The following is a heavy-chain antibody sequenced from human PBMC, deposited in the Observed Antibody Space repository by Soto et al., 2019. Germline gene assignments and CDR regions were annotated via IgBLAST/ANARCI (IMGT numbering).Heavy chain of an antibody. CDR1: GFTFSNAW. V-gene: IGHV3-15*07. CDR2: IKSKTDGGTP. J-gene: IGHJ4*01. CDR3: TTDSHSSIIVVRFDY. Sequence: GGSLRLSCAASGFTFSNAWINWVRQAPGKGLEWVGRIKSKTDGGTPDYAAPVKGRFAISRDDSKNMVYLQMNSLKTEDTGLYYCTTDSHSSIIVVRFDYWGHGPLVTVSS. D-gene: IGHD3-22*01.